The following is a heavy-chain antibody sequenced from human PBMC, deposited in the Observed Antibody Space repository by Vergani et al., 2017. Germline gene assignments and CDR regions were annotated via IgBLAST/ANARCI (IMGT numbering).Heavy chain of an antibody. J-gene: IGHJ4*02. V-gene: IGHV3-30-3*01. Sequence: QVQLVESGGGVAQPGTSLILSCVVSGFALNRHAMYWVRQAPGKGLEWVVGISFDGTNEYYPDLVKGRFTISRDIAKNTLYLQVRSLRLEDTGVYHCVRDRGLXAGGRCYTEAWDYWGQGTPVTVSS. CDR3: VRDRGLXAGGRCYTEAWDY. CDR1: GFALNRHA. CDR2: ISFDGTNE. D-gene: IGHD2-2*02.